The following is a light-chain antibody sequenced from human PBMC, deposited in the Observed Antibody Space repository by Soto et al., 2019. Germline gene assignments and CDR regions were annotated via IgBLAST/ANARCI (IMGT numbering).Light chain of an antibody. V-gene: IGKV3-20*01. J-gene: IGKJ4*01. CDR3: QQYGSSLLT. CDR2: GAS. CDR1: QSVSSSY. Sequence: EIVLTQSPGTLSLSPGERATLSCRASQSVSSSYLAWYQQKPGQAPRLLIYGASSRATGIPGRFSGSGSGTDFTLTISRLEPEDFAVYYCQQYGSSLLTFGGGTKVEIK.